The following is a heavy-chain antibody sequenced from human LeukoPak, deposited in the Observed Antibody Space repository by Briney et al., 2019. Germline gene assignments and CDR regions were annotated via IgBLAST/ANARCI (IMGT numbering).Heavy chain of an antibody. D-gene: IGHD3-22*01. CDR3: ASDRYYYDSSGYYNY. Sequence: ASVKVFCKASGGTFSSYAISWVRQAPGQGLEWMGRIIPIFGTANYAQKFQGRVTITTDESTSTAYMELSSLRSEDTAVYYCASDRYYYDSSGYYNYWGQGTLVTVSS. J-gene: IGHJ4*02. V-gene: IGHV1-69*05. CDR2: IIPIFGTA. CDR1: GGTFSSYA.